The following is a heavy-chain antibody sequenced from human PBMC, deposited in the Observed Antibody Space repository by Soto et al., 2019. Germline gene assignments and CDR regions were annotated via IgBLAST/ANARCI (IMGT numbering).Heavy chain of an antibody. CDR2: MYNTGST. V-gene: IGHV4-59*01. CDR3: ARDLWGYCGTDCYPLDV. D-gene: IGHD2-21*02. J-gene: IGHJ6*02. Sequence: SETLPLTCTVSGGSIIGYAWSWIRQPPGKGLEWIGYMYNTGSTVYNPSFKSRVTISVDTSKNQFSLKLNSVTAADTAVYYCARDLWGYCGTDCYPLDVWGQGTTVT. CDR1: GGSIIGYA.